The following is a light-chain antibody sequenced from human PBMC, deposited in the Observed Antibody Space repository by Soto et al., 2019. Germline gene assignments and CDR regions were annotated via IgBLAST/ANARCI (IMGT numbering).Light chain of an antibody. CDR3: QQYTGPPTT. Sequence: EIILTQSPDTLSLSPGERATLSCRASQTVSSNYLAWCQQRTGEAPRLLIYGASTRAAGIPDRFSGTRSWTDFTLPVTRLEPEDSEVDFCQQYTGPPTTFGQGTRLEIK. J-gene: IGKJ5*01. V-gene: IGKV3-20*01. CDR1: QTVSSNY. CDR2: GAS.